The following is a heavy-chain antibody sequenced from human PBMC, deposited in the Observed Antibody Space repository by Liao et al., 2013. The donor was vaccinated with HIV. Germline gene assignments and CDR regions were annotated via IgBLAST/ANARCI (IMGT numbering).Heavy chain of an antibody. Sequence: QVQLQESGPGLVKASETLSLTCNVSGGSISSYYWSWIRQPAGKALEWIGRIYTSGSINYNPSLKSRVTMSVDTSKNQFSLKLSSVTAADTAVYYCARVGDQDAFDIWGQGTMVTVSS. V-gene: IGHV4-4*07. CDR2: IYTSGSI. CDR1: GGSISSYY. D-gene: IGHD3-16*01. J-gene: IGHJ3*02. CDR3: ARVGDQDAFDI.